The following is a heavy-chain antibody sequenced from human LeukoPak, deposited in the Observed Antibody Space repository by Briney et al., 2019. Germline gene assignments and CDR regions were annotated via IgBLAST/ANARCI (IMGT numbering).Heavy chain of an antibody. CDR2: IYYSGST. CDR1: GGSISSYY. CDR3: ARHTGYSYGKYYFDY. J-gene: IGHJ4*02. V-gene: IGHV4-59*08. Sequence: NTSETLSLTCTVSGGSISSYYWSWIRQPPGKGLEWIGYIYYSGSTNYNPSLKSRVTISVDMSKNQFSLKLSSVTAADTAVYYCARHTGYSYGKYYFDYWGQGTLVTVSS. D-gene: IGHD5-18*01.